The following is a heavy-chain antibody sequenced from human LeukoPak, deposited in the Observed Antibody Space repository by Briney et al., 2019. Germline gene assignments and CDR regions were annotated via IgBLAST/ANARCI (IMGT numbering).Heavy chain of an antibody. D-gene: IGHD6-19*01. CDR2: INAGNGNT. CDR1: GYTFTSYA. V-gene: IGHV1-3*01. Sequence: ASVKVSCKASGYTFTSYAMHWVRQAPGQRLEWMGWINAGNGNTKYSQKFQGRVTITRDTSASTAYMELSSLRAEDTAVYYCARGVSSGWYEYWGQGTLVTVSS. CDR3: ARGVSSGWYEY. J-gene: IGHJ4*02.